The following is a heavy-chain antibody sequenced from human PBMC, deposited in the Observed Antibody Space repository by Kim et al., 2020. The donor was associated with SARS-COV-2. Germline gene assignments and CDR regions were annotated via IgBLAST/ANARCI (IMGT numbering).Heavy chain of an antibody. CDR1: GGSISSSSYY. CDR3: ARDHLGATIHNDYGDYAFDY. Sequence: SETLSLTCTVSGGSISSSSYYWGWIRQPPGKGLEWIGSIYYSGSTYYNPSLKSRVTISVDTSKNQFSLKLSSVTAADTAVYYCARDHLGATIHNDYGDYAFDYWGQGTLVTVSS. D-gene: IGHD4-17*01. CDR2: IYYSGST. J-gene: IGHJ4*02. V-gene: IGHV4-39*07.